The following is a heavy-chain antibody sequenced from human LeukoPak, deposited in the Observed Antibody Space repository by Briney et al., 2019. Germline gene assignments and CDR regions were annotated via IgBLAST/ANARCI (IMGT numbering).Heavy chain of an antibody. CDR3: ATVGYDNYGSMRLDY. Sequence: ASVKVSCKVSGYTLTELSMHWVRQAPRKGLEWMGGFDPEDGETIYAQKFQGRVTMTEDTSTDTADMELSSLRSEDAAVYYCATVGYDNYGSMRLDYWGQGTLVTVSS. D-gene: IGHD3-10*01. CDR1: GYTLTELS. V-gene: IGHV1-24*01. CDR2: FDPEDGET. J-gene: IGHJ4*02.